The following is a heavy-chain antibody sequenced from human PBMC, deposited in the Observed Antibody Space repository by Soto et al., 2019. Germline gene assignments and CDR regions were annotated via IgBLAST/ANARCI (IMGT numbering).Heavy chain of an antibody. CDR1: GGSVSSGSYY. J-gene: IGHJ5*02. CDR2: IYYSGST. V-gene: IGHV4-61*01. Sequence: QVQLQESGPGLVKPSETLSLTCTVSGGSVSSGSYYWSWIRQPPGKGLEWIGYIYYSGSTNYNPYLKSRVTISVDTSKNQFSLKLSSVTAADTAVYYCARDLRGAWLIVGATRGNWFDPWGQGTLVTVSS. CDR3: ARDLRGAWLIVGATRGNWFDP. D-gene: IGHD1-26*01.